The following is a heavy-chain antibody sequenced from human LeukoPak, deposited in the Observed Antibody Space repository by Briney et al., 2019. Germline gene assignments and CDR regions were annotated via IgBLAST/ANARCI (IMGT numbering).Heavy chain of an antibody. CDR3: ARGSSNVAARNNWFDP. D-gene: IGHD6-6*01. CDR2: ISGSSSYI. J-gene: IGHJ5*02. CDR1: GFSVRTTY. Sequence: GGSLRLSCAASGFSVRTTYMSWVRQAPGKGLEWVPSISGSSSYIYYADSMKGRFTISRDNGKNSLYLQMNSLRAEDTAVYFCARGSSNVAARNNWFDPWGQGTLVTVSS. V-gene: IGHV3-21*01.